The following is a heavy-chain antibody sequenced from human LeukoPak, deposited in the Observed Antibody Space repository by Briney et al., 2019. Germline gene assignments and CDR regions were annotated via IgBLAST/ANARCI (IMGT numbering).Heavy chain of an antibody. CDR2: IYVGGGRK. Sequence: PGGSLRLSCADSGFTFSNYAMSWVRQAPGKGLEWVSGIYVGGGRKFSVDSVRGRFTISRDNFKKTLYPRMSRLRAEDTPVYYCAKDRRWFGGSLANFDDWGQGTLVTVPS. CDR1: GFTFSNYA. J-gene: IGHJ4*02. D-gene: IGHD3-10*01. CDR3: AKDRRWFGGSLANFDD. V-gene: IGHV3-23*01.